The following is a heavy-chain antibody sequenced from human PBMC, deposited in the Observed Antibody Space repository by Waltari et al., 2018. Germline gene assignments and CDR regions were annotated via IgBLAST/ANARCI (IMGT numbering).Heavy chain of an antibody. D-gene: IGHD2-15*01. Sequence: EVQLVESGGGLVQPGGSLRLSCAASGFTFSSYSMNWVRQAPGKGLEWVSYISSSSSTIYYADSVKGRFTISRDNAKNSLYLQMNSLRAEDTAVYYCARDARETPLSYWGQGTLVTVSS. J-gene: IGHJ4*02. V-gene: IGHV3-48*04. CDR1: GFTFSSYS. CDR3: ARDARETPLSY. CDR2: ISSSSSTI.